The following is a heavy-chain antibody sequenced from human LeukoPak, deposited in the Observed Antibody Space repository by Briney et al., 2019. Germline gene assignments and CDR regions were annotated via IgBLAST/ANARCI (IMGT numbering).Heavy chain of an antibody. Sequence: SETLSLTCTVSGGSISSYYWSWIRQPAGKGLEWIGRVYTSGSTNYNPSLTSRVTMSVDTSKHQFSLKLSSVTAADTAVYYCARDPLGYCSGGSCPPPWGQGTLVTVSS. J-gene: IGHJ5*02. CDR3: ARDPLGYCSGGSCPPP. CDR1: GGSISSYY. CDR2: VYTSGST. V-gene: IGHV4-4*07. D-gene: IGHD2-15*01.